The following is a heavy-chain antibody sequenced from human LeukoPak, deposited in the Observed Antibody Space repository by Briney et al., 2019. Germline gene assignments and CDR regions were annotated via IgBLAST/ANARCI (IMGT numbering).Heavy chain of an antibody. CDR1: GFTVSNKY. CDR3: ASRAGVGATHYYYYMDV. J-gene: IGHJ6*03. D-gene: IGHD1-26*01. Sequence: GGSLRLSCAASGFTVSNKYMTWVRQAPGKGLEWVSLIYSGGSTYYADSVKGRFTISRDNSKNTLYLQMNSLRAEDTAVYYCASRAGVGATHYYYYMDVWGKGTTVTISS. V-gene: IGHV3-66*01. CDR2: IYSGGST.